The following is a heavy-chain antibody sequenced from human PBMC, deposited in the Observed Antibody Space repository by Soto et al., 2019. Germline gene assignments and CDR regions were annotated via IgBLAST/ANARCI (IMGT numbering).Heavy chain of an antibody. CDR3: ARGSYTIFGVVMDV. J-gene: IGHJ6*02. D-gene: IGHD3-3*01. V-gene: IGHV4-59*06. Sequence: SETLSLTCTVSGGSISSYYWSWIRQHPGKGLEWIGYIYYSGSTYYNPSLKSRVTISVDTSKNQFSLKLSSVTAADTAVYYCARGSYTIFGVVMDVWGQGTTVTVSS. CDR2: IYYSGST. CDR1: GGSISSYY.